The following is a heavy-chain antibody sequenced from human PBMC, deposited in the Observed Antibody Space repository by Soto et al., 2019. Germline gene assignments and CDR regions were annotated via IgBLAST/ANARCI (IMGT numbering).Heavy chain of an antibody. Sequence: GGSLRLSCAASGFTFSSYGMHWVRQAPGKGLEWVAVIWYDGSNKYYADSVKGRFTISRDNSKNTLYLQMNSLRAEDTAVYYCARDRVDVWVAGTPDYWGQGTLVTVSS. J-gene: IGHJ4*02. V-gene: IGHV3-33*01. CDR2: IWYDGSNK. D-gene: IGHD6-19*01. CDR1: GFTFSSYG. CDR3: ARDRVDVWVAGTPDY.